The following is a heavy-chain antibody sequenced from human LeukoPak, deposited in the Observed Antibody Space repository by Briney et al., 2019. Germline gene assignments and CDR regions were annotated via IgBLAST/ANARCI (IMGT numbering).Heavy chain of an antibody. CDR1: GGSITNHF. D-gene: IGHD3-10*01. Sequence: SETLSLTCSVSGGSITNHFWSWIRQPPGKGLEWIGYIHYSGSTNYNPSLKSRVTISPDTSKNQLFLKLNSVTAADTAVYYCARLVWLGESPGSWFDSWGQGTLVTVSS. J-gene: IGHJ5*01. CDR2: IHYSGST. CDR3: ARLVWLGESPGSWFDS. V-gene: IGHV4-59*11.